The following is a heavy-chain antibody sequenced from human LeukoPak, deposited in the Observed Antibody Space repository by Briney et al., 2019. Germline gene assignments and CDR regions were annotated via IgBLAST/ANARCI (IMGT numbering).Heavy chain of an antibody. Sequence: GGSLRLSCAASGFTLSDFWMSWVRQAPGKGLEWVANMNQDGSDKNYVDSVKGRFTISRDNSKNTLYLQMNSLRAEDTAVYYCAKDQEVDGYNFGLDYWGQGTLVTVSS. CDR3: AKDQEVDGYNFGLDY. J-gene: IGHJ4*02. V-gene: IGHV3-7*01. CDR1: GFTLSDFW. D-gene: IGHD5-24*01. CDR2: MNQDGSDK.